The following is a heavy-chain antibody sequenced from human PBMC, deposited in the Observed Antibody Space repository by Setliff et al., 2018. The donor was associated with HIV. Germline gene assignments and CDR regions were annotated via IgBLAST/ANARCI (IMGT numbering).Heavy chain of an antibody. V-gene: IGHV1-3*01. CDR1: GYTFTSYA. CDR3: ASHPGSSIEKPYFDT. CDR2: INAGNGNT. J-gene: IGHJ4*02. Sequence: ASVKVSCKASGYTFTSYAMHWVRQAPGQRLEWMGWINAGNGNTKYSQEFQGRVTITADKSTSTIYMDLSSLRSEDTALYFCASHPGSSIEKPYFDTWGQGTLVTVSS. D-gene: IGHD2-2*01.